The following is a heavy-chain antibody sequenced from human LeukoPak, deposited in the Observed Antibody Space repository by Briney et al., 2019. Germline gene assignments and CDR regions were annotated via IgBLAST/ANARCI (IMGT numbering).Heavy chain of an antibody. J-gene: IGHJ4*02. V-gene: IGHV4-59*12. Sequence: SETLSLTCTVSGDSISSYYWSWIRQPPGKGLEWIGYIYYSGSTNYNPSLKSRVTISVDTSKNQFSLKLSSVTAADTAVYYCARGDQRRSGYYGYWGQGTLVTVSS. CDR1: GDSISSYY. CDR2: IYYSGST. CDR3: ARGDQRRSGYYGY. D-gene: IGHD3-22*01.